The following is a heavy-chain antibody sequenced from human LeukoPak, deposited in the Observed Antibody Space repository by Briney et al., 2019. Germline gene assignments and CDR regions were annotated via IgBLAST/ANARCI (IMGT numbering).Heavy chain of an antibody. V-gene: IGHV3-23*01. D-gene: IGHD3-10*01. CDR3: AKSANSGSYYRGYFDN. CDR1: DFTFNNYA. Sequence: PGGSLRLSCAASDFTFNNYAMSWVRQAPGKGLEWVSSVSDSGDTTYYADSVKGRVIISRDNSKNTLYLQLNSLRAEDTAVYFCAKSANSGSYYRGYFDNWGQGILVTVSS. CDR2: VSDSGDTT. J-gene: IGHJ4*02.